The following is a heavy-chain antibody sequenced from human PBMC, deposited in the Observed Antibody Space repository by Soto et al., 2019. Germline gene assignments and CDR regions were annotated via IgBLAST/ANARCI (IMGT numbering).Heavy chain of an antibody. CDR1: GASISSFAYS. CDR3: ARDNRGAVPFDP. V-gene: IGHV4-31*03. D-gene: IGHD3-10*01. J-gene: IGHJ5*02. CDR2: IYHSGTT. Sequence: QVQLQESGPGLVKPSQTLSLTCTVSGASISSFAYSWNWIRQHPGKGLEWIGYIYHSGTTYYNPSRKSRLTISVDTSKNQFSLKLSSVTAADTAVYYCARDNRGAVPFDPWGQGTLVIVSS.